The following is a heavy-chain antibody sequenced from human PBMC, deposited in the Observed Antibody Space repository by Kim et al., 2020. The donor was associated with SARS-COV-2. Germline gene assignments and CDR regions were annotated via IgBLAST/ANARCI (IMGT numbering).Heavy chain of an antibody. J-gene: IGHJ4*01. CDR3: ARVLGYSSGWYYFDY. CDR1: GYSISSGYY. V-gene: IGHV4-38-2*02. D-gene: IGHD6-19*01. CDR2: IYHSGKT. Sequence: SETLSLTCTVSGYSISSGYYWGWIRQPPGKGLEWIGNIYHSGKTYYNPSLKSRVTMSVDTSKNQFSLKLSSVTAGDTAVYYCARVLGYSSGWYYFDYWG.